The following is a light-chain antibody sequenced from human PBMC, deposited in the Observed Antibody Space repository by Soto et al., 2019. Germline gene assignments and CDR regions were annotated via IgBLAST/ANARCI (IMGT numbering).Light chain of an antibody. J-gene: IGLJ1*01. CDR3: CSYAGVTGV. CDR2: DVS. Sequence: QSALTQPRSVSGSPGQSVTISCTGTSSDVGGYNYVSWYQQHPVKAPKLMIYDVSKRPSGVPDRFSGSKSGNTASLTISGLQAEDEADYYCCSYAGVTGVFGTGTKVTVL. CDR1: SSDVGGYNY. V-gene: IGLV2-11*01.